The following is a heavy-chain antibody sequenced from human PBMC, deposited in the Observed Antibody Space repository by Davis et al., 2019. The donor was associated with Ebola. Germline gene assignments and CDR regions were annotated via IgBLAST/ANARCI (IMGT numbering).Heavy chain of an antibody. CDR2: ISSGGSTM. Sequence: PGGPLRPSCVASEFTFSKYEMNWVRQAPGKGLEWLSYISSGGSTMYYADSVEGRFTISRDNAKNSLYLQMNSLRAEDTAVYYCATEGGNCGGDCSFYGMDVWGQGTTVTVSS. CDR3: ATEGGNCGGDCSFYGMDV. J-gene: IGHJ6*02. CDR1: EFTFSKYE. V-gene: IGHV3-48*03. D-gene: IGHD2-21*01.